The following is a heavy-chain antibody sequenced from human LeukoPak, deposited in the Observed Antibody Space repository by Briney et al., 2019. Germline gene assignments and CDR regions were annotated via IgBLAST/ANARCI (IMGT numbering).Heavy chain of an antibody. V-gene: IGHV4-61*08. CDR2: IYYSGST. CDR3: AGSGGSRYYYGMDV. Sequence: SETLSLTCTVSGGSISSGGYYWSWIRQPPGKGLEWIGYIYYSGSTNYNPSLKSRVTISVDTSKNQFSLKLSSVTAADTAVYYCAGSGGSRYYYGMDVWGQGTTVTVSS. J-gene: IGHJ6*02. CDR1: GGSISSGGYY. D-gene: IGHD2-15*01.